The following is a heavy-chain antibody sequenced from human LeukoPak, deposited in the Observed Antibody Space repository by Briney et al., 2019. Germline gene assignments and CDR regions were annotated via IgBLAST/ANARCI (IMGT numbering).Heavy chain of an antibody. V-gene: IGHV3-9*01. D-gene: IGHD3-9*01. CDR3: TKVTDWRTGFDY. CDR1: GFTFDGYG. Sequence: AGGSLRLSCAASGFTFDGYGMYWVRQALGKGLEWVSGITWNSDDMAYADSVKGRFTISRDNAKNCLYLQMNSLRVEDTALYYCTKVTDWRTGFDYWGQGTLVTVSS. J-gene: IGHJ4*02. CDR2: ITWNSDDM.